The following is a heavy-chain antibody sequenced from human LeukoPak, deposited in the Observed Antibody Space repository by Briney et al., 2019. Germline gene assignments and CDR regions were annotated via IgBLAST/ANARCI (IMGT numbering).Heavy chain of an antibody. CDR2: IYHSGST. CDR1: GGSFSGYY. CDR3: ARDRAAYYDSRRNDAFDI. Sequence: SETLSLTCAVYGGSFSGYYWSWIRQPPGKGLEWIGEIYHSGSTNYNPSLKSRVTISVDKSKNQFSLKLSSVTAADTAVYYCARDRAAYYDSRRNDAFDIWGQGTMITVSS. V-gene: IGHV4-34*01. D-gene: IGHD3-22*01. J-gene: IGHJ3*02.